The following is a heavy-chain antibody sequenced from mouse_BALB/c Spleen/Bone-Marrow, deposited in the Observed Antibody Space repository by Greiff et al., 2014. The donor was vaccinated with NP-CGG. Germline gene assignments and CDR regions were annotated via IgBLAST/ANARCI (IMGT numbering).Heavy chain of an antibody. D-gene: IGHD1-1*01. J-gene: IGHJ4*01. CDR2: ISSGGSYT. V-gene: IGHV5-9*02. CDR3: ARHHGSCYAMVY. CDR1: GFAFSSYD. Sequence: EVQLVESGGGLVKPRGSLKLSCAASGFAFSSYDMSWVRQTPEKRLEWVATISSGGSYTYYPDSVKGRFTISRDNARNTLYLQMSSLRSEDTALYYCARHHGSCYAMVYWGQGTSVTVSS.